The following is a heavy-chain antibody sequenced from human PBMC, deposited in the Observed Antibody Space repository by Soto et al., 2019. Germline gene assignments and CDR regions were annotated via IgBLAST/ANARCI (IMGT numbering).Heavy chain of an antibody. CDR2: IYYSGST. J-gene: IGHJ4*02. CDR1: GGSISSGGYY. CDR3: ARVPDY. Sequence: QVQLQESGPGLVKPSQTLSLTCTVSGGSISSGGYYWSWIRQHPGKGLEWIGYIYYSGSTYYNPSRKRRVSIAVDTSTNQFPRKLSSVTAAATAVYSWARVPDYRGQGTLVTVSS. V-gene: IGHV4-31*03.